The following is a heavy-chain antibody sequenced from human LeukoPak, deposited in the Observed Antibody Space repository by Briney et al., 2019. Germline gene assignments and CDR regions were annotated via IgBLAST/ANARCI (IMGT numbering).Heavy chain of an antibody. Sequence: ASVKVSCKASGGTFSSYAISWVRQAPGQGLEWMGGIIPIFGTANYAQKFQGRVTITADESTSTAYMELSSLRSEDTAVYYCARGRYCSGGSCDDFGYWGQGTLVTVSS. J-gene: IGHJ4*02. CDR3: ARGRYCSGGSCDDFGY. D-gene: IGHD2-15*01. CDR1: GGTFSSYA. CDR2: IIPIFGTA. V-gene: IGHV1-69*13.